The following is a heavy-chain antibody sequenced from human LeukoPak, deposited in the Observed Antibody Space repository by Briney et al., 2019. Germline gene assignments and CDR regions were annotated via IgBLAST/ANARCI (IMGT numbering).Heavy chain of an antibody. CDR1: GGSITTDH. V-gene: IGHV4-59*01. CDR2: IYYSGRT. Sequence: PSETLSLTCTVSGGSITTDHWNWIRQPPGKGLEWIGCIYYSGRTYYNPSLESRVTISVDMSKSQFFLRLTSVTAADTALHYCARKNDFEIWGQGTLVTVSS. CDR3: ARKNDFEI. D-gene: IGHD2/OR15-2a*01. J-gene: IGHJ3*02.